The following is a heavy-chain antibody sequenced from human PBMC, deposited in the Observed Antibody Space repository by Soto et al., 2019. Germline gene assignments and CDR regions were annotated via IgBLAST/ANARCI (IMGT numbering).Heavy chain of an antibody. CDR3: PRRGTPWNYYDSRGYYSNWFDP. Sequence: PWGSLRLSCAASGFTFSSYAMHWVRQGPGKGLEWVAVISYDVSNKYYADSVKGRFTISRDNSKNTLYLQMNSLRAEDTAVYYCPRRGTPWNYYDSRGYYSNWFDPWGQGTPVTVS. V-gene: IGHV3-30-3*01. J-gene: IGHJ5*02. D-gene: IGHD3-22*01. CDR1: GFTFSSYA. CDR2: ISYDVSNK.